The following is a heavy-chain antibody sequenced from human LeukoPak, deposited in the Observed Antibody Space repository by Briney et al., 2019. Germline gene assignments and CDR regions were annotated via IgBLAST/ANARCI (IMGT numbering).Heavy chain of an antibody. CDR2: ISPYNGNT. CDR3: AGQRGNCSGGSCFSDAFDI. J-gene: IGHJ3*02. Sequence: ASAKVSCKASGYTFTSSVISWVPPAPGQGLEWMGWISPYNGNTNYAQKLQGRVTMTTDTSTSTASMEQRSLRTHDTALFYCAGQRGNCSGGSCFSDAFDIWDQGTMVTVSS. D-gene: IGHD2-15*01. CDR1: GYTFTSSV. V-gene: IGHV1-18*01.